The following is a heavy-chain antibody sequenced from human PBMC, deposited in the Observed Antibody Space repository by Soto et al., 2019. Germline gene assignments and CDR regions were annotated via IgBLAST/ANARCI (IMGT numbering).Heavy chain of an antibody. CDR3: AIANYGDNDY. D-gene: IGHD4-17*01. J-gene: IGHJ4*02. Sequence: QVQLVQSGAEVKKPGASVKVSCKAPGYIFPSSTISWVRQAPGQGLEWMGWISAYNGNIKDAQKFQGRFTMTTDTSTSTAYMELRSPTSDDTAMYYCAIANYGDNDYWGQGTLVTVSS. CDR1: GYIFPSST. V-gene: IGHV1-18*01. CDR2: ISAYNGNI.